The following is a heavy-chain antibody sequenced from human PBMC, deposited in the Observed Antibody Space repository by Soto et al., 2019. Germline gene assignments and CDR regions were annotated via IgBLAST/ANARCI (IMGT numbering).Heavy chain of an antibody. D-gene: IGHD6-6*01. CDR1: GYTFTNYG. CDR3: SRGTSIPASGDY. CDR2: VSAYNGER. Sequence: EASVKVSCKASGYTFTNYGINWVRQAPGQGPEWLGWVSAYNGERRYAQRVQARVIMTTDTSTTTAYMELRSLRSDDTAVYYCSRGTSIPASGDYWGQGTLVTVSS. V-gene: IGHV1-18*01. J-gene: IGHJ4*01.